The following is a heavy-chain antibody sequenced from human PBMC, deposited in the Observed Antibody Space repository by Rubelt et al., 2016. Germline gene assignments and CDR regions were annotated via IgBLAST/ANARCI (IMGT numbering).Heavy chain of an antibody. V-gene: IGHV5-51*01. Sequence: EVQLVQSGAEVKKPGESLKISCKGSGYSFTSYWIGWVRQMPGKGLEWMGIIYPGDSDTRYSPSSQGQVTISADKSISTAYLQWSSLKASDTAMYYCARHKREMEPLYYYYGMDVWGQGTTVTVSS. CDR3: ARHKREMEPLYYYYGMDV. CDR2: IYPGDSDT. CDR1: GYSFTSYW. D-gene: IGHD1-1*01. J-gene: IGHJ6*02.